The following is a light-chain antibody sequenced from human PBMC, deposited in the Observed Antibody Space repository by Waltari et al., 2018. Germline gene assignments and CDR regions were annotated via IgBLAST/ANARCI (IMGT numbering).Light chain of an antibody. V-gene: IGLV1-40*01. J-gene: IGLJ1*01. CDR3: TSYTSRHSLV. CDR1: GSNIGAGYD. CDR2: GVN. Sequence: QSVLTQPPSVSGAPGQTVTISCTGSGSNIGAGYDVNWYQKRPGEAPKLLIYGVNTRPVGGPDRFPGSQSGTSASLAIRGLQAEDEADYYCTSYTSRHSLVFGTGTKVTVL.